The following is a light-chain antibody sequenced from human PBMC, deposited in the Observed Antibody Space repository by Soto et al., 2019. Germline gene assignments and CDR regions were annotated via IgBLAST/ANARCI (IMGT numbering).Light chain of an antibody. CDR3: QQSLYTPWT. J-gene: IGKJ1*01. CDR2: STS. V-gene: IGKV1-39*01. Sequence: DVQMTQSPSSLSAFVGDRVTITCRASQGISTNLNWYQQKPGKAPELLIYSTSTLQSGVPSRFSGTRSGTDFTLSISSFQPDDFATYYCQQSLYTPWTFGQGTKVDLK. CDR1: QGISTN.